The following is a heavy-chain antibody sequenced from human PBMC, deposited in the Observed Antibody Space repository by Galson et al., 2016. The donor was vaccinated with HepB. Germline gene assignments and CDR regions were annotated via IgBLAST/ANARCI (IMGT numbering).Heavy chain of an antibody. CDR2: INPNGGRT. D-gene: IGHD3-3*01. CDR1: GYSFTTSY. CDR3: ARDREYNFWSGYYPLKFFDY. Sequence: SVKVSCKASGYSFTTSYMHWVRQAPGQGLEWMGMINPNGGRTRYPQKFQGRVTMTRDTSTSTVYMDLNSLRAEDTAVYYCARDREYNFWSGYYPLKFFDYWGQGTLVSVSS. V-gene: IGHV1-46*01. J-gene: IGHJ4*02.